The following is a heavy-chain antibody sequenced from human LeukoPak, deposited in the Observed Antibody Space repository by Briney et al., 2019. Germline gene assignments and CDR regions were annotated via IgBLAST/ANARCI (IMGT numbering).Heavy chain of an antibody. V-gene: IGHV3-33*08. D-gene: IGHD6-25*01. Sequence: GRSLRLSCAASGFTFSSYGMHWVRQAPGKGLEWVAFIRYDGSNKYYADSVKGRFTISRDNSKNTLYLQMNSLRADDTAVYYCARFAAGGSYYYYMDVWGKGTTVTVSS. CDR1: GFTFSSYG. CDR2: IRYDGSNK. J-gene: IGHJ6*03. CDR3: ARFAAGGSYYYYMDV.